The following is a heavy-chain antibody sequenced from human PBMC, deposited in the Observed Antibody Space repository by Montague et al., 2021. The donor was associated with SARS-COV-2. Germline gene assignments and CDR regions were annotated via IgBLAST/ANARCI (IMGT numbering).Heavy chain of an antibody. D-gene: IGHD1-26*01. CDR1: GFTFSSYG. J-gene: IGHJ6*02. CDR2: IWYDGSNK. CDR3: ARVVGAYYGMDV. Sequence: SLRLSCAASGFTFSSYGMHWVRQAPGKGLEWVAVIWYDGSNKYYADSVKGRFTISRDNSKNTLYLQMNSLRAEDTAVYYCARVVGAYYGMDVWGQGITVTVSS. V-gene: IGHV3-33*01.